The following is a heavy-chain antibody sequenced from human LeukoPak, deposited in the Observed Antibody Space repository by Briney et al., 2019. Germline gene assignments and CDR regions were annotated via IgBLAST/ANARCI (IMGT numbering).Heavy chain of an antibody. V-gene: IGHV1-2*02. CDR2: INPNSGGT. D-gene: IGHD3-10*01. J-gene: IGHJ4*02. Sequence: RASVKVSCKASGYTFTGYYMHWVRQAPGQGLEWMGWINPNSGGTNYAQKFQGRVTMTRDTSISTAYMELSRLRSDDTAVYYCARDSRYYYGSGTRYYFDYWGQGTLVTVSS. CDR1: GYTFTGYY. CDR3: ARDSRYYYGSGTRYYFDY.